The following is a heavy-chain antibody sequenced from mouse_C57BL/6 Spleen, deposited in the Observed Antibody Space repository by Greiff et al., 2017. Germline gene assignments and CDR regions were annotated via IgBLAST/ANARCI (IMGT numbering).Heavy chain of an antibody. CDR2: IYPGDGDT. CDR3: ARWLSFDY. V-gene: IGHV1-82*01. Sequence: VQLQQSGPELVKPGASVKISCKASGYAFSSSWMNWVKQRPGKGLEWIGRIYPGDGDTNYNGKFKGKATLTADKSSSTAYMQLSSLTSEDSAVYFCARWLSFDYWGQGTTLTVSS. CDR1: GYAFSSSW. J-gene: IGHJ2*01.